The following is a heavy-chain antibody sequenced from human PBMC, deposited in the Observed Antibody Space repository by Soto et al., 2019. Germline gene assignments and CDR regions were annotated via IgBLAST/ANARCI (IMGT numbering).Heavy chain of an antibody. CDR1: GYTFTSYG. D-gene: IGHD3-22*01. CDR3: ARDYYDSSGYYWAPYYYGMDV. Sequence: GASVKVSCKASGYTFTSYGISWVRQAPGQGLEWMGWISAYNGNTNYAQKLQGRVTMTTDTSTSTAYMELRSLRSDDTAVYYCARDYYDSSGYYWAPYYYGMDVWGQGTTVTVSS. V-gene: IGHV1-18*01. J-gene: IGHJ6*02. CDR2: ISAYNGNT.